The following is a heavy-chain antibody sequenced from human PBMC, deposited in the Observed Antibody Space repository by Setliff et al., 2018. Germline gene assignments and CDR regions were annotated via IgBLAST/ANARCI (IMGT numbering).Heavy chain of an antibody. J-gene: IGHJ2*01. CDR3: ARSVSTGPTPFYWYFDL. D-gene: IGHD1-1*01. Sequence: SSVKVSYKASGCTLSSYAISWLRQAPGQGLEWMGGIIPILCIANYAQKFQGRVTITADESTRTAYMELSSLRSEDTAVYYCARSVSTGPTPFYWYFDLWGRGTLVTVSS. V-gene: IGHV1-69*10. CDR1: GCTLSSYA. CDR2: IIPILCIA.